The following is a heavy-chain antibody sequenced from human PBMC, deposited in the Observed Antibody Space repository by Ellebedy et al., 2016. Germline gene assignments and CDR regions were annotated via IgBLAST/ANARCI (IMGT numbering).Heavy chain of an antibody. CDR3: ATRHYGGFDI. J-gene: IGHJ3*02. D-gene: IGHD4-23*01. Sequence: GESLKISXVASGFTFTNDYMTWVRQAPGKGLEWVSVIDSGDSSYYADSVKGRFTISRDSRKNTLYLQMNSLRGEDTAVYYCATRHYGGFDIWGRGTMVTVSS. CDR2: IDSGDSS. V-gene: IGHV3-53*01. CDR1: GFTFTNDY.